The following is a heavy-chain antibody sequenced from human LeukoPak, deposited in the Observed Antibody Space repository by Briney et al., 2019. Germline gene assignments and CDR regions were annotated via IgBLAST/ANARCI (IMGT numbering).Heavy chain of an antibody. Sequence: PSETLSLTCTVSGGSISSSSYYWVRIRQPPGKGLEWIGSIYYSGSTYYNPSLKSRVTISVDTSKNQFSLKLSSVTAADTAVYYCARGRAAAGRGWFDPWGQGTLVTVSS. CDR3: ARGRAAAGRGWFDP. J-gene: IGHJ5*02. D-gene: IGHD6-13*01. CDR2: IYYSGST. CDR1: GGSISSSSYY. V-gene: IGHV4-39*01.